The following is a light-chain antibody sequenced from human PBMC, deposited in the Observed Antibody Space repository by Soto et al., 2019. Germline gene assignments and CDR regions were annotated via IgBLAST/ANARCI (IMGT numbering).Light chain of an antibody. J-gene: IGKJ2*01. CDR1: QSVRSSY. V-gene: IGKV3-20*01. Sequence: EIVLTQSPGTLSLSPGERATLSCRASQSVRSSYLAWYQQKPGQAPRLLIYGASSRATGIPDRFSGSGSGTEFTRTISRLEPEDFAVYYCQQYGSSPPYTFGQGTKLEIK. CDR2: GAS. CDR3: QQYGSSPPYT.